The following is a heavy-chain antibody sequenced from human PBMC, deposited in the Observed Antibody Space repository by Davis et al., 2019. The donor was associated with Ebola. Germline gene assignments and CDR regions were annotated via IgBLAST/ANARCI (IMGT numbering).Heavy chain of an antibody. D-gene: IGHD1-1*01. J-gene: IGHJ5*02. CDR1: GDSFTSYW. V-gene: IGHV5-51*01. CDR3: ARGYEKDWFDP. Sequence: GESLKISCKASGDSFTSYWIGWVRQMPGKGLEWMGIVNPGDSDARYSPSFQGQVTISADKSISTAYLQWSSLKASDTAMYYCARGYEKDWFDPWGQGTLVTVSS. CDR2: VNPGDSDA.